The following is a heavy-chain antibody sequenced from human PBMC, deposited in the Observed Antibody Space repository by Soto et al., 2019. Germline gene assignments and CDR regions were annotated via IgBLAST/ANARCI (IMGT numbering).Heavy chain of an antibody. J-gene: IGHJ6*02. CDR2: IIPIFRTA. V-gene: IGHV1-69*12. CDR1: GGTFSSYA. CDR3: ACVATQRYYYGMDA. D-gene: IGHD2-15*01. Sequence: QVQLVQSGAEVKKPGSSVKVSCKASGGTFSSYAISWVRQAPGQGLAWMGGIIPIFRTADYAQKFQGRVTIPADESTSTAYRGLSSLRSEDTAVYYCACVATQRYYYGMDAWGHGTTVTVSS.